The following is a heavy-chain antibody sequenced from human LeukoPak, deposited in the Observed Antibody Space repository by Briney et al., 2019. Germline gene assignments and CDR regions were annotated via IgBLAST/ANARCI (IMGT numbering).Heavy chain of an antibody. Sequence: PGGSLRLSCAASGFTFTNAWMSWVRQAPGKGLEWVGLIKSRSDGGTTDYAAPVKGRFTISRDDSKNTLYLHMNSLKTEDTAVYYCATHYYDSSGYGRHFDYWGQGTLVTASS. V-gene: IGHV3-15*01. CDR1: GFTFTNAW. CDR2: IKSRSDGGTT. CDR3: ATHYYDSSGYGRHFDY. J-gene: IGHJ4*02. D-gene: IGHD3-22*01.